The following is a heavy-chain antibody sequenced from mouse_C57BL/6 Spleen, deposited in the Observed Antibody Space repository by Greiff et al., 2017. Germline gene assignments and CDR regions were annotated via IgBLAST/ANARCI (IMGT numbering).Heavy chain of an antibody. Sequence: EVKLVESGGGLVKPGGSLKLSCAASGFTFSSYAMSWVRQTPEKRLEWVATISDGGSYTYYPDNVKGRFTISRDNAKNNLYLQMSHLKSEDTAMYYCARDRDDDHWYFDVWGTGTTVTVSS. CDR2: ISDGGSYT. D-gene: IGHD3-3*01. CDR3: ARDRDDDHWYFDV. CDR1: GFTFSSYA. J-gene: IGHJ1*03. V-gene: IGHV5-4*01.